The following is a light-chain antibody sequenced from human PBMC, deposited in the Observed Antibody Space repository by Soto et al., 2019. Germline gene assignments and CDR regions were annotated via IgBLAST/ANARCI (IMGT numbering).Light chain of an antibody. J-gene: IGKJ1*01. CDR1: QSVSSSY. CDR3: QQYVSTPQWT. CDR2: GAS. Sequence: EIVFRQSPGTLSLSPGERSTLSCRTIQSVSSSYLAWYHQKPGQDPRLLIYGASSRATGIPDRFSGSGSGTDFTPTISRLEHEDFAVYYCQQYVSTPQWTFGQGTKVDI. V-gene: IGKV3-20*01.